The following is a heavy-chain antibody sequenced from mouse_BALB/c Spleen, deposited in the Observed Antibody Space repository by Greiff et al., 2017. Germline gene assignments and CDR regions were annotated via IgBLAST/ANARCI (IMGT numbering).Heavy chain of an antibody. CDR2: ISSGGSYT. D-gene: IGHD2-4*01. CDR1: GFTFSSYA. CDR3: ARNYDYDAGYAMDY. Sequence: DVKLVESGGGLVKPGGSLKLSCAASGFTFSSYAMSWVRQSPEKRLEWVAEISSGGSYTYYPDTVTGRFTISRDNAKNTLYLEMSSLRSEDTAMYYCARNYDYDAGYAMDYWGQGTSVTVSS. J-gene: IGHJ4*01. V-gene: IGHV5-9-4*01.